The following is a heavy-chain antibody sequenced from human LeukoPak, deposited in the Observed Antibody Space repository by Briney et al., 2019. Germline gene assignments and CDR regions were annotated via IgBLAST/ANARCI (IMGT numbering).Heavy chain of an antibody. V-gene: IGHV3-7*01. D-gene: IGHD2-2*01. J-gene: IGHJ6*03. CDR3: ARDLGVVVPDHMDV. CDR1: GFTFSSYW. CDR2: IKQDGSEK. Sequence: AGGSLRLSCAASGFTFSSYWMSWVRQAPGKGLEWVANIKQDGSEKYYVDSVKGRFTISRGNAKNSLYLQMNSLRAEDTAVYYCARDLGVVVPDHMDVWGKGTTVTISS.